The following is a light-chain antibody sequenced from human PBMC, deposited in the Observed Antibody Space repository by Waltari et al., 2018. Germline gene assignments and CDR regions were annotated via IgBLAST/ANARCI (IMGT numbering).Light chain of an antibody. Sequence: AIRMTQSPSSLSASTGDRVTITCRAIQSVSTYLAWYQQKPGKAPKLLIYAASTLQRGVPSRFSGSGSGTDFTLSISCLQSEDFATYYCQQSYSTPLTFGGGTKVEIK. V-gene: IGKV1-8*01. CDR3: QQSYSTPLT. CDR2: AAS. J-gene: IGKJ4*01. CDR1: QSVSTY.